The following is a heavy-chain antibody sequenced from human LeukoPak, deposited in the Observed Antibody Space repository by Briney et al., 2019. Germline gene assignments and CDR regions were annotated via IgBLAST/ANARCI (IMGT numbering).Heavy chain of an antibody. V-gene: IGHV1-69*13. CDR1: GGTFSSYA. D-gene: IGHD2-2*02. Sequence: ASVKVSCKASGGTFSSYAISWVRQAPGQGLEWMGGIIPILGTANYAQKFQGRVTITADESTSTAYMELSSLRSEDTAVYYCARVPECGWGSTSCYTGFDYWGQGTLVTVSS. J-gene: IGHJ4*02. CDR3: ARVPECGWGSTSCYTGFDY. CDR2: IIPILGTA.